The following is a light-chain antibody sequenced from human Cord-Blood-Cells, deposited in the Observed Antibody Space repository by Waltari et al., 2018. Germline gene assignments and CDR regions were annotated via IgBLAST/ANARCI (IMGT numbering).Light chain of an antibody. CDR1: QEISNY. V-gene: IGKV1-33*01. J-gene: IGKJ2*01. CDR3: QQYDNLSYT. CDR2: EAS. Sequence: DIQMTQSPSSLSASVGDRVTITCQASQEISNYLNWYQQKPGKAPKLLIYEASNLETGVQSRFSGSGSGTDFTFTISSLQPEDIATYYCQQYDNLSYTFGQGTKLEIK.